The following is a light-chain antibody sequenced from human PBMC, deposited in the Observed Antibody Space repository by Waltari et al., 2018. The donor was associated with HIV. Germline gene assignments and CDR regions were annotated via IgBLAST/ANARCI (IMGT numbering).Light chain of an antibody. J-gene: IGLJ3*02. CDR1: TSNIGSNP. CDR2: SND. Sequence: QSVLPQPPSASGTPGQRVTISCSGSTSNIGSNPVNWYQQFPGMAPILLIYSNDQRPSGVPDRVSGSKSGTSASLAISGLQSEDEADYYCATWDDSLNGPWVFGGGTKLTVL. V-gene: IGLV1-44*01. CDR3: ATWDDSLNGPWV.